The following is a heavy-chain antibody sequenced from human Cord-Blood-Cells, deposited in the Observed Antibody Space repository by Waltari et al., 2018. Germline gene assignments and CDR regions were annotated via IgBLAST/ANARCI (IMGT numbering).Heavy chain of an antibody. V-gene: IGHV4-34*01. CDR3: ARGRDYGEGAFDI. J-gene: IGHJ3*02. Sequence: QVQLQQWGAGLLKPSETLSLTCAVYGGSFSGYYWSWIRQPPGKGLEWIGEINDSGRTNYNPSLKSRVTISVDTSKNQFSLKLSSVTAADTAVYYCARGRDYGEGAFDIWGQGTMVTDSS. CDR2: INDSGRT. CDR1: GGSFSGYY. D-gene: IGHD4-17*01.